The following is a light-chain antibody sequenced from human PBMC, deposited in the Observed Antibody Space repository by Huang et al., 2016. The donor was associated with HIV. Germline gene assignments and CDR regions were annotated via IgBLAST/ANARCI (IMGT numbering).Light chain of an antibody. J-gene: IGKJ5*01. Sequence: DIQMTQSPSSVSASVGDRVTITCRASRSISRWLVWYQQKPGKAPEVLIYGASILQTGVPSRFSGSGSGTAVTLTISSLQPEDFATYYCQQANSFPITFGQGTRLEIK. V-gene: IGKV1-12*01. CDR2: GAS. CDR1: RSISRW. CDR3: QQANSFPIT.